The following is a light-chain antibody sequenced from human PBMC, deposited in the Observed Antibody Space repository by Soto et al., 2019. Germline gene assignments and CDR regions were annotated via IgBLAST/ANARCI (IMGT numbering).Light chain of an antibody. J-gene: IGKJ3*01. CDR1: QSVSSNN. Sequence: EIVLTQSPGTLSLSPGERATLSCRASQSVSSNNLAWYQQKPGQAPRLLIYGASRRATGIPDRFSGSGSGTDFTLTISRLEPEDFAVYYCQQYGRSPFTFGPGTKVDIK. CDR2: GAS. V-gene: IGKV3-20*01. CDR3: QQYGRSPFT.